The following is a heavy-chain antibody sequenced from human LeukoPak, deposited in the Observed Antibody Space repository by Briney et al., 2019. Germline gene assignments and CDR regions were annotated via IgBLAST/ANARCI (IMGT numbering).Heavy chain of an antibody. V-gene: IGHV3-23*01. CDR1: GFTFSSYA. CDR2: ISGSDGST. D-gene: IGHD2-15*01. Sequence: GGSLRLSCAASGFTFSSYAMSWVRQAPGKGLDWVSSISGSDGSTFYADSAKGRFTISRDNSKNTLYLQMNSLRAEDTAVYYCAKDSGKGYCSGGSCYFDAFDIWGQGTMVTVSS. CDR3: AKDSGKGYCSGGSCYFDAFDI. J-gene: IGHJ3*02.